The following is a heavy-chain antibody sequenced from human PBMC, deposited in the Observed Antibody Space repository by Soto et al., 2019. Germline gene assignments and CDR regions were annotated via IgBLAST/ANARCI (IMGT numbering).Heavy chain of an antibody. CDR2: IIPIFGTA. CDR3: ARQGYSSSSWGYYYYGMDV. D-gene: IGHD6-6*01. CDR1: GGTFSSYA. Sequence: QVQLVQSGAEVKKPGSSVKVSCKASGGTFSSYAISWVRQAPGQGLEWMGGIIPIFGTANYAQKFRGRVTITADESTSTAYMELSSLRSEDTAVYYCARQGYSSSSWGYYYYGMDVWGQGTTVTVSS. J-gene: IGHJ6*02. V-gene: IGHV1-69*01.